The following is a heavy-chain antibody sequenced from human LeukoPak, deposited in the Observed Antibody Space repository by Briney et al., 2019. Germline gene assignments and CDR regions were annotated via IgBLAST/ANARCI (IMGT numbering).Heavy chain of an antibody. Sequence: SETLSLTCAVYGGSFSGYYWSWIRQPPGKGLEWIGEINHSGSTNYNPSLKSRVTISVDTSKNQFSLKLSSVTAADTAVYYCASGGGYDSSGPPSYWGQGTLVTVSS. CDR1: GGSFSGYY. J-gene: IGHJ4*02. D-gene: IGHD3-22*01. V-gene: IGHV4-34*01. CDR2: INHSGST. CDR3: ASGGGYDSSGPPSY.